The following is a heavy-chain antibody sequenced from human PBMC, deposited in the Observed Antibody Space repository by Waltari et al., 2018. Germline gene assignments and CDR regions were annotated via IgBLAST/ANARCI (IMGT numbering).Heavy chain of an antibody. CDR3: ARVPARDYDILTGYHYYFDY. CDR1: GGSISSGGHY. CDR2: IYYSGST. V-gene: IGHV4-31*01. Sequence: QVQLQESGPGLVKPSQTLSLTHTVSGGSISSGGHYWSWIRQHQGKGVEWLGYIYYSGSTYYNPSLKSLVTISVDTSKNQFSLKLSSVTAADTAVYYCARVPARDYDILTGYHYYFDYWGQGTLVTVSS. J-gene: IGHJ4*02. D-gene: IGHD3-9*01.